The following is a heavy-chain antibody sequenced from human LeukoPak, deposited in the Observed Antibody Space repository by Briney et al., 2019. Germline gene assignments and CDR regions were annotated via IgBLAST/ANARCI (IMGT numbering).Heavy chain of an antibody. CDR1: GASISDYY. V-gene: IGHV4-59*01. CDR3: ARCLAAQKFDF. Sequence: NPSETLSLTSTVSGASISDYYYSWIRQPPGKGLEWIGYIYYSGSTNYNPSLQSRVTTSVDTSKNQFSLRLGSVTAADSAVYYCARCLAAQKFDFGGQGTLVTVSS. J-gene: IGHJ4*02. D-gene: IGHD6-6*01. CDR2: IYYSGST.